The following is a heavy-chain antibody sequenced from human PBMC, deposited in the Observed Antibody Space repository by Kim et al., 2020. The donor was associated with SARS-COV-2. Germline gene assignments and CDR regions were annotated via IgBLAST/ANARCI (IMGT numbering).Heavy chain of an antibody. CDR2: IIGSGGST. CDR1: GFTFSSYA. D-gene: IGHD3-3*01. V-gene: IGHV3-23*01. Sequence: GGSLRLSCAASGFTFSSYAMSWVRQAPGKGLEWVSAIIGSGGSTYYADSVKGRSTISRDNSKNPLYLQRTSLRAGDTALYNCGKGGPVLRSLEWAVFDY. J-gene: IGHJ4*01. CDR3: GKGGPVLRSLEWAVFDY.